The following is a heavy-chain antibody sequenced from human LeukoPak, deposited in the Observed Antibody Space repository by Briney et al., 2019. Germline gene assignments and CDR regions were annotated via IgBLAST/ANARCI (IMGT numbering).Heavy chain of an antibody. D-gene: IGHD5-12*01. Sequence: GGSLRLPCAASGFTFSNYWMTWVRQAPGKGLEWVAHINQDGSEEHYMDSAKARFTISRDNAKNSLSLQMNSLRAEDTAVYYCVRDGGVSGYDLLDYWGQGTLVTVSS. CDR3: VRDGGVSGYDLLDY. CDR1: GFTFSNYW. V-gene: IGHV3-7*01. CDR2: INQDGSEE. J-gene: IGHJ4*02.